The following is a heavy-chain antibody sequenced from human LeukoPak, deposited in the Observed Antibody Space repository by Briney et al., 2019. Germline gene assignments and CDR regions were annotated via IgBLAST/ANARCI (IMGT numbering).Heavy chain of an antibody. CDR2: IVVGSGNT. CDR3: ARQMTTVVNDY. CDR1: GFTFTSSA. V-gene: IGHV1-58*02. J-gene: IGHJ4*02. D-gene: IGHD4-23*01. Sequence: VASVKVSCKASGFTFTSSAMQWVRQARGQRLEWIGWIVVGSGNTNYAQKFQERVTITRDMSTSTAYMELSSLRSEDTAVYYCARQMTTVVNDYWGQGTLVTVSS.